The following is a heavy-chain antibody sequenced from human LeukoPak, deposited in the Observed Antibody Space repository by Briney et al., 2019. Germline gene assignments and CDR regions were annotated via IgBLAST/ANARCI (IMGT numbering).Heavy chain of an antibody. CDR2: IYYSGST. D-gene: IGHD3-22*01. J-gene: IGHJ4*02. CDR1: GGSISSGGYY. V-gene: IGHV4-31*03. CDR3: ARQHPRSYYYDSSGTHLDY. Sequence: SETLSLTCTVSGGSISSGGYYWSWIRQHPGKGLEWIGYIYYSGSTYYNPSLKSRVTISVDTSKNQFSLKLSSVTAADTAVYYCARQHPRSYYYDSSGTHLDYWGQGTLVTVSS.